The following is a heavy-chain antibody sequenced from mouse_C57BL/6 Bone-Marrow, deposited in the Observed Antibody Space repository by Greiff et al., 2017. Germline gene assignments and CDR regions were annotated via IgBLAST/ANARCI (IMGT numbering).Heavy chain of an antibody. V-gene: IGHV5-6*01. J-gene: IGHJ1*03. CDR2: ISSGGSYT. D-gene: IGHD1-1*01. CDR3: ARQYYGSSSFWYFDV. CDR1: GFTFSSYG. Sequence: EVQGVESGGDLVKPGGSLKLSCAASGFTFSSYGMPWVRQTPDKRLEWVATISSGGSYTYYPDSVKGRFTISRDNAKNTLYLQMSSLKSEDTAMYYCARQYYGSSSFWYFDVWGTGTTVTVSS.